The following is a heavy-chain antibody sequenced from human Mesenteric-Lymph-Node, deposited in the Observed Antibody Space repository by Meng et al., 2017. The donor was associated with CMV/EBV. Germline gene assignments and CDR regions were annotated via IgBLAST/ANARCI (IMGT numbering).Heavy chain of an antibody. D-gene: IGHD6-6*01. CDR3: AKDDYNSSPRRFDS. CDR2: ISGSGVSI. V-gene: IGHV3-23*01. J-gene: IGHJ5*01. CDR1: GFTFSNYA. Sequence: GESLKISCAASGFTFSNYAMSWVRQAPGMGLEWASAISGSGVSIYYADFVKGRLTISRDNSKNTLYLQLNSLRAEDTAVYYCAKDDYNSSPRRFDSWGQGTLVTVSS.